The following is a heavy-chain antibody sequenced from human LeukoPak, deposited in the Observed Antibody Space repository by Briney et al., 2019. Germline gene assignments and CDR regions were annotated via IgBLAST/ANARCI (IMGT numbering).Heavy chain of an antibody. CDR2: IHHNGRI. Sequence: PSETLSLTCAVSGSSISTDYYGRWIRPPPGKGLEWIGSIHHNGRIYYSPSLKSRATLSLDTSKNQLSLRLSSLTAADTALYFCSRESSSSSDYWGQGTLVTVSS. D-gene: IGHD6-6*01. CDR1: GSSISTDYY. J-gene: IGHJ4*02. V-gene: IGHV4-38-2*02. CDR3: SRESSSSSDY.